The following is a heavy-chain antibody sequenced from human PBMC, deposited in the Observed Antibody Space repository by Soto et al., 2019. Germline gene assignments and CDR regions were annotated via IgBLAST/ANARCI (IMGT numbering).Heavy chain of an antibody. CDR2: ISSSSSYI. J-gene: IGHJ4*02. CDR1: GFTFSSYS. D-gene: IGHD5-18*01. CDR3: ARGGYSYGFLSYFDY. Sequence: PGGSLRLSCAASGFTFSSYSMNWVRQAPGKRLKWVSSISSSSSYIYYADSVKGRFTISRDNAKNSLYLQINSLRAEDTAVYYCARGGYSYGFLSYFDYWGQGTLVTVSS. V-gene: IGHV3-21*01.